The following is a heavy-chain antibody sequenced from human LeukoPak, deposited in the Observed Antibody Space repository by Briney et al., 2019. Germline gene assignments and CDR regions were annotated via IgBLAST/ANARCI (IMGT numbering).Heavy chain of an antibody. J-gene: IGHJ4*02. V-gene: IGHV4-39*01. CDR1: GDSISSSSNY. D-gene: IGHD6-19*01. Sequence: SETLSLTCDVSGDSISSSSNYWGWVRDLPRKRLERIGSVYRSGSTYYNPSLKSRVTISVDTSKNQFTLNLTSVTAADTAVYHCARRGTSGWAYYFDFWGPGSLLTVSS. CDR2: VYRSGST. CDR3: ARRGTSGWAYYFDF.